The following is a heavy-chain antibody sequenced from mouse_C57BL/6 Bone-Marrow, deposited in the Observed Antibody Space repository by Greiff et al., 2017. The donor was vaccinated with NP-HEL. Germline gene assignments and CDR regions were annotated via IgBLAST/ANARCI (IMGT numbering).Heavy chain of an antibody. CDR2: IYPGNGDT. CDR1: GYTFTSYN. CDR3: ARYDGYYVGDDY. J-gene: IGHJ2*01. D-gene: IGHD2-3*01. Sequence: LQQSGAELVRPGASVKMSCKASGYTFTSYNMHWVKQTPRQGLEWLGAIYPGNGDTSYNQKFKGTATPPVDKSSSTAYMQLSSRTSEDAAVYFCARYDGYYVGDDYWGQGTTLTVAA. V-gene: IGHV1-12*01.